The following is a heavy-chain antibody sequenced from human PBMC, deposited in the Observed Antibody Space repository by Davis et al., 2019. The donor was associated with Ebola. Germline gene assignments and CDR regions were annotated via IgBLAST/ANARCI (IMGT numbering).Heavy chain of an antibody. J-gene: IGHJ6*03. CDR3: ARGIVVVPAAPGHYYYMDV. CDR2: IIPIFGTA. V-gene: IGHV1-69*13. D-gene: IGHD2-2*01. CDR1: GGTFSSYA. Sequence: SVKVSCKASGGTFSSYAISWVRQAPGQGLEWMGGIIPIFGTANYAQKFQGRVTITADESTSTAYMELSSLRSEDTAVYYCARGIVVVPAAPGHYYYMDVWGKGTTVTVSS.